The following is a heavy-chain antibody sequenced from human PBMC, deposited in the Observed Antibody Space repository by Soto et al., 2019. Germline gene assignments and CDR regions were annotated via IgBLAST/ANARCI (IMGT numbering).Heavy chain of an antibody. J-gene: IGHJ4*02. CDR2: ISAYNGNT. V-gene: IGHV1-18*01. CDR1: GYTFNSYG. D-gene: IGHD3-22*01. Sequence: ASVKVSCKASGYTFNSYGISWLRQTPGQGLEWMGWISAYNGNTNYAQKLQGRVTMTTDTSTSTAYMELRSLRSDDTAVYYCARDHYYDSSGFPAYWGQGTLVTVSS. CDR3: ARDHYYDSSGFPAY.